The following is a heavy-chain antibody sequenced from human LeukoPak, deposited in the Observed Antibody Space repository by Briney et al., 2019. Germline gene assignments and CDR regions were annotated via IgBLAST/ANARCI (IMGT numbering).Heavy chain of an antibody. Sequence: SETLSLTCTVSGVSISSSSYYWGCIRQPPGKGLEWIGSIYYSSSTYYNPSLKSRTTISVNTSNNLFSLKLSSGTAEDTAVYYCARGLDYYDSSGYYYWGQGTLVTVSS. V-gene: IGHV4-39*07. CDR3: ARGLDYYDSSGYYY. J-gene: IGHJ4*02. CDR2: IYYSSST. CDR1: GVSISSSSYY. D-gene: IGHD3-22*01.